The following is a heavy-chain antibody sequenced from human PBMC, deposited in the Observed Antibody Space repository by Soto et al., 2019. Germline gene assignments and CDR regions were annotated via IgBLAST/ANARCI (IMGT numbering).Heavy chain of an antibody. J-gene: IGHJ4*02. D-gene: IGHD6-19*01. V-gene: IGHV4-59*12. CDR1: GGSISPYY. Sequence: PSQTLSLTCTVSGGSISPYYWSWIRQPPGKGLEWVGYIYYGGSTSYNPSLKSRVTISVDTSKNQFSLKLTSVTAADTAVYYCARGYSVAVNGGGLWGEGTLVTVSS. CDR3: ARGYSVAVNGGGL. CDR2: IYYGGST.